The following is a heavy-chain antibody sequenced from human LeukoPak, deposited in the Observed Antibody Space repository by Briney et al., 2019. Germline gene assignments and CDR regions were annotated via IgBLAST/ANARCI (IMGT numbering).Heavy chain of an antibody. V-gene: IGHV1-2*02. Sequence: ASVKVSCKASGYTFTGYYMHWVRQAPGQRLEWMGWINPNSGGTNYAQKFQGRVTMTRDTSISTAYMELSRLRSDDKAVYYCARDGGDYYDSSGYSHFDYWGQGALVTVSS. D-gene: IGHD3-22*01. CDR1: GYTFTGYY. CDR2: INPNSGGT. CDR3: ARDGGDYYDSSGYSHFDY. J-gene: IGHJ4*02.